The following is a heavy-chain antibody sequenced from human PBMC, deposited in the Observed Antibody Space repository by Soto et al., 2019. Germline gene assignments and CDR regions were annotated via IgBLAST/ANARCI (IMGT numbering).Heavy chain of an antibody. D-gene: IGHD5-18*01. V-gene: IGHV1-69*13. J-gene: IGHJ6*02. Sequence: GASVKVSCKASGGTLSSYAISWVRQAPGQGLEWMGGIIPIFGTANYAQKFQGRVTITADESTSTAYMELSSLRSEDTAVYYCARGGDTAMASPILSYYYYGMDVWGQGTTVTVSS. CDR1: GGTLSSYA. CDR2: IIPIFGTA. CDR3: ARGGDTAMASPILSYYYYGMDV.